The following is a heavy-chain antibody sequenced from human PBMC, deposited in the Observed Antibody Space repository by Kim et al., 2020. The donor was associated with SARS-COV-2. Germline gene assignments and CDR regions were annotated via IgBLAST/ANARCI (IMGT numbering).Heavy chain of an antibody. V-gene: IGHV3-33*01. CDR3: ARDHEISTSYFDY. CDR1: GFTFSNFG. J-gene: IGHJ4*02. D-gene: IGHD3-3*01. Sequence: GGSLRLSCAASGFTFSNFGIHWVRQAPGKGLEWVAVIWFDGSNKYYADSVKGRFTISRDNSKNTLYLQMDSLRAEDTAVYYCARDHEISTSYFDYWGQGT. CDR2: IWFDGSNK.